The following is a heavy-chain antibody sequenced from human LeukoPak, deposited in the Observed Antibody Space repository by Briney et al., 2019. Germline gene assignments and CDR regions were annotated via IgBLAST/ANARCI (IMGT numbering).Heavy chain of an antibody. CDR2: TRGSGVTT. CDR1: GFSFSSYS. Sequence: GGSLRLSCAASGFSFSSYSMNWVRQAPGKGLEWVSGTRGSGVTTYYVDSVKGRFTISRDNSKNTLYLQMNSLRAEDTAIYYCAKEKEGEVERGFFDYWGQGTLVTVSS. J-gene: IGHJ4*02. V-gene: IGHV3-23*01. CDR3: AKEKEGEVERGFFDY. D-gene: IGHD1-1*01.